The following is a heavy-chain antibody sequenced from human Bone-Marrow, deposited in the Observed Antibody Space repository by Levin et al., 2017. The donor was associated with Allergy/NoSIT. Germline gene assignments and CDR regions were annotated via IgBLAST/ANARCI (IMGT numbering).Heavy chain of an antibody. CDR3: AKAYYSSSWFGGYYYYGMDV. V-gene: IGHV3-30*18. CDR2: ISYDGSNK. Sequence: SLKISCAASGFTFSSYGMHWVRQAPGKGLEWVAVISYDGSNKYYADSVKGRFTISRDNSKNTLYLQMNSLRAEDTAVYYCAKAYYSSSWFGGYYYYGMDVWGQGTTVTVSS. CDR1: GFTFSSYG. J-gene: IGHJ6*02. D-gene: IGHD6-13*01.